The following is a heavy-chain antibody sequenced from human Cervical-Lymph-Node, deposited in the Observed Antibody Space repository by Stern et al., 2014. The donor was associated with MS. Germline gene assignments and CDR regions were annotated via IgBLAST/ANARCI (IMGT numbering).Heavy chain of an antibody. Sequence: QVQLVHSWAEVKQPGSSVRVSCQASGGSFPSSAFNWLRQAPGQGLAWMGDIVPMFAKANYAQKFQGRVTVTADEATNTVYMELSFLTSEDTAVYYCARERSIHYPAFAPWGQGTLVTVSS. CDR3: ARERSIHYPAFAP. V-gene: IGHV1-69*01. J-gene: IGHJ5*02. CDR1: GGSFPSSA. D-gene: IGHD3-10*01. CDR2: IVPMFAKA.